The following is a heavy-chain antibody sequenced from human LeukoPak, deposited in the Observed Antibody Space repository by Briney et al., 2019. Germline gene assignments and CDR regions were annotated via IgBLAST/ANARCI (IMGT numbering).Heavy chain of an antibody. D-gene: IGHD2-15*01. CDR1: GGSFSGYY. J-gene: IGHJ4*02. CDR2: INHSGST. CDR3: ARRRLFCSGGSCYRAFDY. V-gene: IGHV4-34*01. Sequence: SETLSLTCAVDGGSFSGYYWSWSRQPPGKGQEWIGEINHSGSTNYNPSLTSRVTILVDTSKNQFSLKLSSVTAADTAVYYCARRRLFCSGGSCYRAFDYWGQGTLVTVSS.